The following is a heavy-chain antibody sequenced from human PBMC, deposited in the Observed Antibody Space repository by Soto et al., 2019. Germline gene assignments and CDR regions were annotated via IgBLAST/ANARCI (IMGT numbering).Heavy chain of an antibody. CDR3: ARHLQSGSYFW. CDR2: IYFSGST. D-gene: IGHD1-26*01. J-gene: IGHJ4*02. Sequence: QLQLQESGPGLVKPSETLSLTCTVSGGSISSSSYYWDWIRQPPGKGLEWIGSIYFSGSTHYNPSLKSRVTVSIDMSKNQFSLKLSTVTAADTAVYYCARHLQSGSYFWWGQGTLVTVSS. V-gene: IGHV4-39*01. CDR1: GGSISSSSYY.